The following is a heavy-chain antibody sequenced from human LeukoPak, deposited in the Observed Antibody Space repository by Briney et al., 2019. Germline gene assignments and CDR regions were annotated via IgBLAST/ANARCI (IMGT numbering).Heavy chain of an antibody. CDR2: IYYSGGA. CDR3: ARASPSTMVRGVTWFDP. J-gene: IGHJ5*02. CDR1: GGSISNYY. V-gene: IGHV4-59*12. D-gene: IGHD3-10*01. Sequence: SQTLSLTCTVSGGSISNYYWSWIRQPPGKGLEWIGYIYYSGGANYNPSLKRRVTISVDTSKNQFSLKLSSVTAADTAVYYCARASPSTMVRGVTWFDPWGQGTLVTVSS.